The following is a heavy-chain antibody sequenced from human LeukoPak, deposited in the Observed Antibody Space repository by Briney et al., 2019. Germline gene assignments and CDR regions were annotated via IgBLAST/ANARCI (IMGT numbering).Heavy chain of an antibody. Sequence: PSETLSLTCTVSGGSISIYYWSWIRQPPGKGLEWIGYIYDSGSTNYNPSLKSRVTISVDTSRNQFSLKLSSVTAADTAVYYCASLTTAEAFDIWGQGTMVTVSS. J-gene: IGHJ3*02. CDR1: GGSISIYY. D-gene: IGHD3-22*01. V-gene: IGHV4-59*01. CDR3: ASLTTAEAFDI. CDR2: IYDSGST.